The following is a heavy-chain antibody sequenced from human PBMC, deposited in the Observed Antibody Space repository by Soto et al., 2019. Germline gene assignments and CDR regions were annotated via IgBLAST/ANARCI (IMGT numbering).Heavy chain of an antibody. Sequence: DVHLVESGGGLIQPGGSLRLSCVASGLTVSGKKYMAWVRHAPGKGPEWVSGVYDLDGTYYADSVRGRFTTYIGSSRTTVYLKMRDLRPEDTALYFCATWHLREHAYDIWGQGTMVAVSS. D-gene: IGHD5-12*01. J-gene: IGHJ3*02. V-gene: IGHV3-53*01. CDR1: GLTVSGKKY. CDR3: ATWHLREHAYDI. CDR2: VYDLDGT.